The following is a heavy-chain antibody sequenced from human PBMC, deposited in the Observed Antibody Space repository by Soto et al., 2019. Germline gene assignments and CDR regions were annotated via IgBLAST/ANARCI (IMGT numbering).Heavy chain of an antibody. Sequence: QVQLVESGGGVVQPGRSLRLSCAASGFTFSSYGMHWVRQAPGKGLEWVAVIWYDGSNKYYADSVKGRFTISRDNSKNTLYLQMNSLRAEDTAVYYCARDSRRYGLTLLGHPFQHWGQGTLVTVSS. J-gene: IGHJ1*01. CDR3: ARDSRRYGLTLLGHPFQH. D-gene: IGHD2-15*01. V-gene: IGHV3-33*01. CDR2: IWYDGSNK. CDR1: GFTFSSYG.